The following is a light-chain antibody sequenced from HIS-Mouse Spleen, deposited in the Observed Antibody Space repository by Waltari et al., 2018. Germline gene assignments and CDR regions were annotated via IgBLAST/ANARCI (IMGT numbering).Light chain of an antibody. J-gene: IGKJ4*01. CDR3: QQYDNLPRT. V-gene: IGKV1-33*01. CDR1: QDISNY. CDR2: DAS. Sequence: DIQMTQSPSSLSASVGDRVTITCQASQDISNYLNWYQQKPGKAPKHLIYDASNLETGVPSRFSGSGSGTDFTFTISSLQPEDIATYYCQQYDNLPRTFGGGTKVEIK.